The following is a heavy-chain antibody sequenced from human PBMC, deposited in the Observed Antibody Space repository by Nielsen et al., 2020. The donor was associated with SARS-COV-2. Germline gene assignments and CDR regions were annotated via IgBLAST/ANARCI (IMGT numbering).Heavy chain of an antibody. CDR3: ARDMDPGLRYFDEPDAFDI. V-gene: IGHV3-15*01. CDR1: GFTFSNAW. J-gene: IGHJ3*02. CDR2: IKSKTDGGTT. D-gene: IGHD3-9*01. Sequence: GESLKISCAASGFTFSNAWMSWVRQAPGKGLEWVGRIKSKTDGGTTDYAAPVKGRFTISRDDSKNTLYLQMNSLRAEDTAVYYCARDMDPGLRYFDEPDAFDIWGQGTMVTVSS.